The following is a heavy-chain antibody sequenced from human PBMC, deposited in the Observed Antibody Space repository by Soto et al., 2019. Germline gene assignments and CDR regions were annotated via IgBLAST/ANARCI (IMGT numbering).Heavy chain of an antibody. CDR2: ISSSSSTI. J-gene: IGHJ6*02. V-gene: IGHV3-48*01. D-gene: IGHD3-10*01. Sequence: GGSLRLSCAASGLTFSSYSMNWVRQAPGKGLEWVSYISSSSSTIYYADSVKGRFTISRDNSKNTLYLQMNSLRAEDTAVYYCARDTARAMVRIYYGMDVWGQGTTVTVSS. CDR1: GLTFSSYS. CDR3: ARDTARAMVRIYYGMDV.